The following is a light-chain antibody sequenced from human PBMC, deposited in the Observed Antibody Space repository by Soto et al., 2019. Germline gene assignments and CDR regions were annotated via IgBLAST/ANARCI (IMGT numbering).Light chain of an antibody. J-gene: IGKJ1*01. V-gene: IGKV3-20*01. CDR3: QQYGSSVT. Sequence: EIVMTQSPATLSVSPGEGATLSCRASQSVAGSSLAWYQQKPGQAPRLLIYGASSRATGIPDRFSGSGSGTDFTLTISRLEPEDFAVYYCQQYGSSVTFGQGTKVDIK. CDR1: QSVAGSS. CDR2: GAS.